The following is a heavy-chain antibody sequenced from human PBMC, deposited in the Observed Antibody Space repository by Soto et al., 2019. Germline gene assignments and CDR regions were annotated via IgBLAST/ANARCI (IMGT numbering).Heavy chain of an antibody. J-gene: IGHJ4*02. Sequence: GSLRLSCAASGFTVTNYEMIWVRQAPGKGLEWVSYINSGGTSIKYADSVKGRFTISRDNARNSLYLQMNSLRDEDTAVYYCARENYGDAFDFWGQGALVTVSS. CDR2: INSGGTSI. D-gene: IGHD4-17*01. CDR1: GFTVTNYE. CDR3: ARENYGDAFDF. V-gene: IGHV3-48*03.